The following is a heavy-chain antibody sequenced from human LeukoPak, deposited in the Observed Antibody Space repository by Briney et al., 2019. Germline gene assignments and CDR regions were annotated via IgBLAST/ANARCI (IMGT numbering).Heavy chain of an antibody. Sequence: SETLSLTCAVYGGSFSGYYWSWIRQPPGKGLEWIGEINHSGSTNYNPPLKSRVTISVDTSKNQFSLKLISVTAADTAVYYCAAVLWFGESKNSWFDPWGQGTLVTVSS. CDR3: AAVLWFGESKNSWFDP. CDR2: INHSGST. D-gene: IGHD3-10*01. J-gene: IGHJ5*02. CDR1: GGSFSGYY. V-gene: IGHV4-34*01.